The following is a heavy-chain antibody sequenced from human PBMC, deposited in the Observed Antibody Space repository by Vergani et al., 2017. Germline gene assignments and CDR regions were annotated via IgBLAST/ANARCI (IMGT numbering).Heavy chain of an antibody. J-gene: IGHJ5*02. Sequence: QVQLVQSGAEVKKPGASVKVSCKASGYTFTSYAMHWVRQAPGQRLEWMGWINAGNGNTKCSQKFQGRVTITRDTSASTAYMELSSLRSEDTAVYYCARDTVTTRGDYNWFDPWGQGTLVTVSS. V-gene: IGHV1-3*01. D-gene: IGHD4-17*01. CDR2: INAGNGNT. CDR3: ARDTVTTRGDYNWFDP. CDR1: GYTFTSYA.